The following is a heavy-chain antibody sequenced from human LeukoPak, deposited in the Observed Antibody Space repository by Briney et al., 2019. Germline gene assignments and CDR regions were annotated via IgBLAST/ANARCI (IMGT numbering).Heavy chain of an antibody. V-gene: IGHV5-51*01. CDR3: ATDGSGDGWFDP. J-gene: IGHJ5*02. D-gene: IGHD3-10*01. Sequence: GESLKIPRKGSGYRLTSYWIRRVRQMPGKSLESKGIIYPVHSYHRHSPSVQGQGTISAEKSIRTAFLQWSSLKASDTAMYYCATDGSGDGWFDPWGQGTLVTVSS. CDR2: IYPVHSYH. CDR1: GYRLTSYW.